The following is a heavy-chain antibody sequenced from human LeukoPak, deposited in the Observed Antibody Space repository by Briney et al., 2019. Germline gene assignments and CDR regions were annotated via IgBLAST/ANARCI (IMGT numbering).Heavy chain of an antibody. V-gene: IGHV1-2*02. D-gene: IGHD2-8*01. J-gene: IGHJ4*02. Sequence: GASVKVSCKASGYTFTDYYIHWVRQAPGQGLEWMGWINPDSGITNYSQEFQGRVTMTRGTSITTAYMEVSRLTSDDTAVYYCARGWSGYWGQGTLVTVSS. CDR1: GYTFTDYY. CDR3: ARGWSGY. CDR2: INPDSGIT.